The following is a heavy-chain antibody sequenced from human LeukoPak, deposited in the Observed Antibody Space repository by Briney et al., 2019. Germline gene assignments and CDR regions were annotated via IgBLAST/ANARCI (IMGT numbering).Heavy chain of an antibody. Sequence: GGSLRLSCAASGFTFSSYATSWVRQAPGKGLEWVSAISGSGGSTYYADSVKGRFTISRDNSKNTLYLQMNSLRAEDTAVYYCAKDPEGGSYYLDQNYFDYWGQGTLVTVSS. CDR3: AKDPEGGSYYLDQNYFDY. V-gene: IGHV3-23*01. D-gene: IGHD1-26*01. CDR2: ISGSGGST. CDR1: GFTFSSYA. J-gene: IGHJ4*02.